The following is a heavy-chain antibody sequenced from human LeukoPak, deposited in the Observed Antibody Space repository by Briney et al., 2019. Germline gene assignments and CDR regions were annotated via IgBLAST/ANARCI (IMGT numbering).Heavy chain of an antibody. CDR2: IYTSGST. D-gene: IGHD2-15*01. CDR3: ARDPAGVGPGYAFDI. J-gene: IGHJ3*02. CDR1: GGSISSGSHY. V-gene: IGHV4-61*02. Sequence: SETLSLTCTVSGGSISSGSHYWSWIRQPAGKGLEWIGRIYTSGSTNYNPSLKSRVTISVDTSKNQFSLKLSSVTAADTAVYYCARDPAGVGPGYAFDIWGQGTMVTVSS.